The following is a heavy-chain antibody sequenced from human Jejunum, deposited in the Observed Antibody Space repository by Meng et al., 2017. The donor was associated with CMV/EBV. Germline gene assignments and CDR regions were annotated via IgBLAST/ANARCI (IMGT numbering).Heavy chain of an antibody. D-gene: IGHD2-15*01. V-gene: IGHV3-11*05. J-gene: IGHJ5*02. CDR3: ARAGLGHNSFDP. Sequence: GQLVESGGGLVKPGGSLTLSCAASEFTFSDYYMSWIRQAPGKGLEWISYISGNTKVTNYADSVKGRFTISRDNAKNSLYLQMSSLRGEDTAVYYCARAGLGHNSFDPWGQGTLVTVS. CDR2: ISGNTKVT. CDR1: EFTFSDYY.